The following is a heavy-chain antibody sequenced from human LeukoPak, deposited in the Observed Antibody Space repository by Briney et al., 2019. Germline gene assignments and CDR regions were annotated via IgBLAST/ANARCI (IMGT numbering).Heavy chain of an antibody. CDR1: GGSISSGGYY. D-gene: IGHD5-18*01. CDR3: AREGYSYGYQFDY. V-gene: IGHV4-31*03. CDR2: IYYSGST. J-gene: IGHJ4*02. Sequence: PSETLSLTCTVSGGSISSGGYYWSWIRQHPGKGLEWIGYIYYSGSTYYNPSLKSRVTISVDTSKNQFFLKLSSVTAADTAVYYCAREGYSYGYQFDYWGQGTLVTVSS.